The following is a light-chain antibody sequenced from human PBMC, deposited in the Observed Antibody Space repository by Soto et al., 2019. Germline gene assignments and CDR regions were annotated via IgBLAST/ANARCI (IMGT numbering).Light chain of an antibody. V-gene: IGLV2-14*03. CDR3: SSYRSGSTQV. Sequence: QSVLTQPASVSGSPGQSIAISCTGTSSDVGDYNYVSWYQQYPGKAPNLIIYDVSNRPSGFSDRFSGSKSGNTASLTISGLQAEDEADYYCSSYRSGSTQVFGTGTKLTVL. CDR1: SSDVGDYNY. J-gene: IGLJ1*01. CDR2: DVS.